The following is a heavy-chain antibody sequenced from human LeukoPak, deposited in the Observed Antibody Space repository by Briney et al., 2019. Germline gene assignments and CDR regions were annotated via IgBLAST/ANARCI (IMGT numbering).Heavy chain of an antibody. Sequence: PGRSLRLSCAASGFTFDDYAMPWVRQAPGKGLEWVSGVSWNSGNIGYADSVKGRFTISRDNAKNSLYLQMNSLRAEDTALYYCASGPGYCSSTSCFQPAFDYWGQGTLVTVSS. CDR3: ASGPGYCSSTSCFQPAFDY. D-gene: IGHD2-2*01. CDR2: VSWNSGNI. CDR1: GFTFDDYA. J-gene: IGHJ4*02. V-gene: IGHV3-9*01.